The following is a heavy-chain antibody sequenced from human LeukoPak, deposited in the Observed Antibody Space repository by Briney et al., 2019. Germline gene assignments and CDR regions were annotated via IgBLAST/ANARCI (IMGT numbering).Heavy chain of an antibody. V-gene: IGHV1-18*01. CDR3: ARAAELWCGELLVHCFHL. CDR1: GYTSTSYG. J-gene: IGHJ5*02. Sequence: ASVPVSCTASGYTSTSYGIRWVRQAPGQGLEWMGWISAYNGNTNYAQKLPGRVTMPTDTSPSTVYMELRSLRSDDTAVYYCARAAELWCGELLVHCFHLWGQGTVVSVSS. D-gene: IGHD3-10*01. CDR2: ISAYNGNT.